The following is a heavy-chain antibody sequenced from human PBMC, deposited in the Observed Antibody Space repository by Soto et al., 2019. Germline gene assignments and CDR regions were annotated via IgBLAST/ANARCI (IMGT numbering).Heavy chain of an antibody. CDR3: ASADNQKDSSGYYYPYDAFDI. CDR1: GFTFSSYG. V-gene: IGHV3-33*01. CDR2: IWYDGSNK. D-gene: IGHD3-22*01. Sequence: PGGSLRLSCAASGFTFSSYGMHWVRQAPGKGLEWVAVIWYDGSNKYYADSAKGRFTISRDNSKNTLYLQMNSLRAEDTAVYYCASADNQKDSSGYYYPYDAFDIWGQGTMVTVSS. J-gene: IGHJ3*02.